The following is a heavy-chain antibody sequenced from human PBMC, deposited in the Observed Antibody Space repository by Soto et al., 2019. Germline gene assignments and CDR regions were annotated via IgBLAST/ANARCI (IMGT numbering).Heavy chain of an antibody. V-gene: IGHV3-30*03. J-gene: IGHJ3*02. Sequence: GGSLRLSCAASGFTFSSYGMHWVRQAPGKGLEWVAVISYDGSNKYYADSVKGRFTISRDNSKNTLYLQMNSLRAEDTAVYYCARSSTYYYDSSGRDDAFDIWGQGTMVTVSS. CDR3: ARSSTYYYDSSGRDDAFDI. CDR1: GFTFSSYG. CDR2: ISYDGSNK. D-gene: IGHD3-22*01.